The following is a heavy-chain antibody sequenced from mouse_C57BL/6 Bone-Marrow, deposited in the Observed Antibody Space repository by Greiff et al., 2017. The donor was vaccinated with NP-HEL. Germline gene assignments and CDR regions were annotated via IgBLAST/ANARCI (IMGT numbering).Heavy chain of an antibody. Sequence: QVQLQQSGAELARPGASVKLSCKASGYTFTSYGISWVKQRTGQGLEWIGEIYPRSGNTYYNEKFKGKATLTADKSYSTGYMELRSLTSEDSAFYFCARLGRAWFAYCGQGTLVTVSA. V-gene: IGHV1-81*01. CDR1: GYTFTSYG. J-gene: IGHJ3*01. CDR3: ARLGRAWFAY. D-gene: IGHD4-1*01. CDR2: IYPRSGNT.